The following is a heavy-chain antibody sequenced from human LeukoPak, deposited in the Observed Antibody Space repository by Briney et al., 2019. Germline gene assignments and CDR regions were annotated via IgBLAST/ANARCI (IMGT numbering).Heavy chain of an antibody. CDR3: AGDYGGRDAFDI. J-gene: IGHJ3*02. CDR1: GFTFSSYS. V-gene: IGHV3-21*01. CDR2: ISSSGSYI. D-gene: IGHD4-23*01. Sequence: PGGSLRLSCAASGFTFSSYSMNWVRQAPGKGLEWVSSISSSGSYIYYADSVKGRFTISRDNAKNSLYPQMNSLRAEDTAVYYCAGDYGGRDAFDIWGQGTMVTVSS.